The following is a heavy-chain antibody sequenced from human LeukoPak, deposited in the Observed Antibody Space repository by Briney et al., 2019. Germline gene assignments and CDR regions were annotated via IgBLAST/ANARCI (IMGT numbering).Heavy chain of an antibody. CDR2: ISGSGGNT. V-gene: IGHV3-23*01. Sequence: GGSLRLSCAASGFTFSSYGMSWVRQAPGKGLEWVSAISGSGGNTYYADSVKGRFTISRDNSKNTLYLQMNSLRAEDTAVYYCAKGGQWLVNFDYWGQGTLVTVSS. CDR1: GFTFSSYG. D-gene: IGHD6-19*01. J-gene: IGHJ4*02. CDR3: AKGGQWLVNFDY.